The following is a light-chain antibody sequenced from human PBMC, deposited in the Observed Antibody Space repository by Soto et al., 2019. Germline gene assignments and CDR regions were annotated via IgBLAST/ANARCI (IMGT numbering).Light chain of an antibody. V-gene: IGKV3-15*01. CDR3: QQYDHWPLT. J-gene: IGKJ4*01. CDR2: AAS. Sequence: MVSTQSPARLSVSPGNRATLSCRASQSVTGRLAWYQQTRGQAPRLLIYAASTRATGTPARFSGSGSGTEFTLTIPSLLSEDFAVYYCQQYDHWPLTFGGGTKVDI. CDR1: QSVTGR.